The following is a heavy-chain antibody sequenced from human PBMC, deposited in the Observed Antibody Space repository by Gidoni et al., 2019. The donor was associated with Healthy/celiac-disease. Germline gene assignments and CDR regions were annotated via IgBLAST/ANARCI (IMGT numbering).Heavy chain of an antibody. CDR2: ISYDGSNK. V-gene: IGHV3-30-3*01. CDR3: ARDCVKQQPNVGSSGWSGPFDY. J-gene: IGHJ4*02. D-gene: IGHD6-19*01. CDR1: GFTFSRYA. Sequence: QVQLVESGGGVVQPGRSLRLSCAASGFTFSRYAMHWVRQAPGKGLEWVAVISYDGSNKYYADSVKGRFTISRDNSKNTLYLQMNSLRAEDTAVYYCARDCVKQQPNVGSSGWSGPFDYWGQGTLVTVSS.